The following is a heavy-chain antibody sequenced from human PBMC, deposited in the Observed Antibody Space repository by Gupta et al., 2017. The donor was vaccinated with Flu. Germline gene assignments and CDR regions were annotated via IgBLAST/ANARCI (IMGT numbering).Heavy chain of an antibody. CDR3: ATTVTTPNLDH. Sequence: QIQLVQSGAEVRMPGASVKVSCKSSGYTFTGYHMHWVRQAPEQGLEWMGWMHPNSGDVKYAQKFQDRVTMTRDTSTTTAYMELSSLTSDDTAVYYCATTVTTPNLDHWGQGTQVTVS. J-gene: IGHJ4*02. CDR2: MHPNSGDV. CDR1: GYTFTGYH. D-gene: IGHD4-17*01. V-gene: IGHV1-2*02.